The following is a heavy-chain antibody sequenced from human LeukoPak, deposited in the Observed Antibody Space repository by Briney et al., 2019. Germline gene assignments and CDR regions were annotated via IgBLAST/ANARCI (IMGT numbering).Heavy chain of an antibody. Sequence: SETLSLTCTVSGGSISSYYWSWIRQPPGKGLEWIGYIYYSGSTNYNPSLKSRVTISVDTSKNQFSLKLSSVTAADTAVYYCARLIQLWPKYYFDYWCQGTLVTVSS. D-gene: IGHD5-18*01. J-gene: IGHJ4*02. V-gene: IGHV4-59*01. CDR3: ARLIQLWPKYYFDY. CDR1: GGSISSYY. CDR2: IYYSGST.